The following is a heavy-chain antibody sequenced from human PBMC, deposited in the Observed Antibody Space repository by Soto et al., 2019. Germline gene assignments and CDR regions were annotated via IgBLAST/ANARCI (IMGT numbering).Heavy chain of an antibody. CDR2: INPNGGGT. CDR1: GYTFTGFY. Sequence: WASVKVSCKASGYTFTGFYMHWVRQAPGHGLEWMGWINPNGGGTNYAQRFQGWVTMTRDTSISTAYMELSRLRSDDTAVYYCARDTAAASGYYYGMDVWGQGTMVTVSS. D-gene: IGHD2-2*01. J-gene: IGHJ6*02. CDR3: ARDTAAASGYYYGMDV. V-gene: IGHV1-2*04.